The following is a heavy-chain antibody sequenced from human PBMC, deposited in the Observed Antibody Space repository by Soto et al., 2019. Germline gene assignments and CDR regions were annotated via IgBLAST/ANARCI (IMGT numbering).Heavy chain of an antibody. V-gene: IGHV3-15*01. CDR2: IKSKTDGGTT. Sequence: GGSLRLSCAASGFTFSNAWMSWVRQAPGKGLEWVGRIKSKTDGGTTDYAAPVKGRFTISRDDSKNTLYLQMNSLKPEDTAVHYCANNRGLKYYFDCWGQGPLVPVSS. J-gene: IGHJ4*02. CDR3: ANNRGLKYYFDC. CDR1: GFTFSNAW.